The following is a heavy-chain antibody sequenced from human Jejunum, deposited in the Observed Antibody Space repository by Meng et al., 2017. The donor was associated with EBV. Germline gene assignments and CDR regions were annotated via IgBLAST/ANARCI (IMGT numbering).Heavy chain of an antibody. CDR2: VDPQDDET. J-gene: IGHJ5*02. D-gene: IGHD4/OR15-4a*01. Sequence: EVQLKQAGAEVKKPGATVKISCKVSGYIFSDYNIHWVRQAPGEGLEWMGLVDPQDDETLYAEKFQGRVTITADTSPDTAYMELSSLRSEDTAIYYCALVLRARFNYFDPWGQGTLVTVSS. V-gene: IGHV1-69-2*01. CDR3: ALVLRARFNYFDP. CDR1: GYIFSDYN.